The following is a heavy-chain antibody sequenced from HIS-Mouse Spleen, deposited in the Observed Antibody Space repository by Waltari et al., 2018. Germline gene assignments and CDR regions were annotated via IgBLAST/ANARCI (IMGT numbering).Heavy chain of an antibody. CDR2: IYFSGST. D-gene: IGHD6-13*01. V-gene: IGHV4-39*07. CDR1: GGSISRSSYY. CDR3: AREIPYSSSWYDWYFDL. Sequence: QLQLPESGPGLVKPSETLSLTCTVSGGSISRSSYYWGWIRQPPGKGLAWIGSIYFSGSTYYNPSLKSRVTISVDTSKNQFSLKLSSVTAADTAVYYCAREIPYSSSWYDWYFDLWGRGTLVTVSS. J-gene: IGHJ2*01.